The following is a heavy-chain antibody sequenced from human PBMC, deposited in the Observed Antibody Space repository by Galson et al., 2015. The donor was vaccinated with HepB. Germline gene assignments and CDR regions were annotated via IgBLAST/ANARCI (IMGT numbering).Heavy chain of an antibody. D-gene: IGHD3-16*01. V-gene: IGHV4-59*01. Sequence: SETLSLTCTVSGGSISSYYWSWIRQPPGKGLEWIGYIYYSGSTNYNPSLKSRVTISVDTSKNQFSLKLSSVTAADTAVYYCARDEGGWFDPWGQGTLVTVSS. CDR1: GGSISSYY. CDR2: IYYSGST. CDR3: ARDEGGWFDP. J-gene: IGHJ5*02.